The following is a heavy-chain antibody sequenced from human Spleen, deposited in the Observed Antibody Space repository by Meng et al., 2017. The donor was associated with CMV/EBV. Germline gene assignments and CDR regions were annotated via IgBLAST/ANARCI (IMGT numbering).Heavy chain of an antibody. J-gene: IGHJ3*02. CDR3: AKGISETTFHPFDI. V-gene: IGHV3-23*03. D-gene: IGHD1-7*01. CDR2: IYSDGSAT. Sequence: GGSLRLSCAASAFTFSSYSMNWVRQAPGKGLEWVSIIYSDGSATYYAASVKGRFTISRDNSKKMLFLQMNSLRAEDTAVYYCAKGISETTFHPFDIWGQGTRVTVSS. CDR1: AFTFSSYS.